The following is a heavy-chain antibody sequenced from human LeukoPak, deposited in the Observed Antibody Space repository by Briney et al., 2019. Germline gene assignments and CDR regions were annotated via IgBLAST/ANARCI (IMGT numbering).Heavy chain of an antibody. D-gene: IGHD2-21*01. J-gene: IGHJ4*02. CDR1: GFTFSSYS. Sequence: GGSLRLSCAASGFTFSSYSMNWVRQARGTGLEWGSSISSSSSYIYYADSVKGRVTISRDKGKNSLYLQISSLRAEDTAVYYCVRDWVNWGQGTMVTVSS. V-gene: IGHV3-21*01. CDR3: VRDWVN. CDR2: ISSSSSYI.